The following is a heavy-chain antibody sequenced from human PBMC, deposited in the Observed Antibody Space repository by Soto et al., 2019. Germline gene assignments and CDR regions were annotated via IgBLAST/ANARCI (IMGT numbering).Heavy chain of an antibody. J-gene: IGHJ4*02. D-gene: IGHD1-1*01. CDR2: IRQDGSGK. Sequence: EVQLVESGGDVVQPGGSLRLSCEASGFSFSSYLMTWVRQAPGKRLEYVAIIRQDGSGKKYVDSVMGRCTISRDNAKTSSYLQMNSLRDEDTAVYYRRTTTRDRPFDYWGQGTLVTVSS. CDR1: GFSFSSYL. CDR3: RTTTRDRPFDY. V-gene: IGHV3-7*03.